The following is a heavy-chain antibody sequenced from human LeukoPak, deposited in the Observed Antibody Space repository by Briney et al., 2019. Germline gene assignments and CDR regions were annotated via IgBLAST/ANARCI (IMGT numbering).Heavy chain of an antibody. CDR2: INNSGST. Sequence: SETLSLTCAVYGASFSGSYWSWIRQSPEKGLEWIGEINNSGSTSYNPSLNSRVIMSVDRSKNQFSLRLTSVTAADTAVYYCARGRYGPRLGNWGQGTLVTVSS. D-gene: IGHD3-16*01. CDR1: GASFSGSY. CDR3: ARGRYGPRLGN. V-gene: IGHV4-34*01. J-gene: IGHJ4*02.